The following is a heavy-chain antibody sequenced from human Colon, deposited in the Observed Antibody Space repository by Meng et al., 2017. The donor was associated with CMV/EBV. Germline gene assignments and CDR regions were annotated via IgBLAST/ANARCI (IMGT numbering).Heavy chain of an antibody. CDR1: GFTFSDYY. D-gene: IGHD2-21*01. CDR2: ISSSGSTI. CDR3: AKDGLSDCNGDCYHYSDF. J-gene: IGHJ4*02. Sequence: GAALKISCAASGFTFSDYYMSWIRPAPGEGLEWVSYISSSGSTIYYADSVKGRFTISRDNAKNSLYLQMTSMRAEDTAVYYCAKDGLSDCNGDCYHYSDFWGQGTLVTVSS. V-gene: IGHV3-11*01.